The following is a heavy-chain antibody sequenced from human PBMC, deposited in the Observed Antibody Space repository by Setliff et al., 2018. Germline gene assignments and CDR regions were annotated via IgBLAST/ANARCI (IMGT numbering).Heavy chain of an antibody. CDR1: GFIFSDYY. CDR2: ITSSGTTT. CDR3: ARERFYGDNRDYFGPHS. D-gene: IGHD3-22*01. J-gene: IGHJ4*01. V-gene: IGHV3-11*01. Sequence: TGGSLRLSCAASGFIFSDYYMTWIRQAPGKGLEWVSYITSSGTTTFNADSVKGRFTIPRDNAKNSLFLKMNSLTVEDTAIYYCARERFYGDNRDYFGPHSWGQGTLVTVSS.